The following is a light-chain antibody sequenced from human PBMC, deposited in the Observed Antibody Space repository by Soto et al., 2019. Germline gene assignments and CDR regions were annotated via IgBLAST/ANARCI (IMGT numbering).Light chain of an antibody. J-gene: IGKJ5*01. Sequence: IGLTQSPGPLSLSPGERATLSCRAIQSVSSSYLAWYQQKPGQAPRLLIYGASSRATGIPDRFSGSGSGTDFTLTISRLEPEDFAVYYCQQYGSSPPITFGQGTRLEIK. CDR2: GAS. CDR1: QSVSSSY. V-gene: IGKV3-20*01. CDR3: QQYGSSPPIT.